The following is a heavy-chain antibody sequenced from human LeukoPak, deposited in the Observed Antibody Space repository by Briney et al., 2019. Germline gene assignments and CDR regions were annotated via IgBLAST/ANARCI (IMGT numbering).Heavy chain of an antibody. CDR1: GGSISISSYY. D-gene: IGHD3-16*02. V-gene: IGHV4-39*07. CDR3: ARGSKVGGVIVAGFDY. Sequence: PSETLSLTCTVSGGSISISSYYWGWIRQPPGKGLEWIGSINYSGSTYYNPSLKSRVTISVDTSKNQFSLKLSSVTAADTAVYYCARGSKVGGVIVAGFDYWGQGTLVTVSS. J-gene: IGHJ4*02. CDR2: INYSGST.